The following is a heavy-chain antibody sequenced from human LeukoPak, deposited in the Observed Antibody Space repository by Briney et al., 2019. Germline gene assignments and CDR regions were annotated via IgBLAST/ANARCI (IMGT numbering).Heavy chain of an antibody. Sequence: PGGSLRLSCAASGLTSTNAWMSWVRQAPGKGLDWVSTISGGGGSTYYADSVKGRFTISRDNSKNTLYLQMNSLRAEDTAVYYCAKAKYSSVWDYFDYWGQGSLVTVSS. CDR3: AKAKYSSVWDYFDY. CDR1: GLTSTNAW. J-gene: IGHJ4*02. CDR2: ISGGGGST. V-gene: IGHV3-23*01. D-gene: IGHD6-19*01.